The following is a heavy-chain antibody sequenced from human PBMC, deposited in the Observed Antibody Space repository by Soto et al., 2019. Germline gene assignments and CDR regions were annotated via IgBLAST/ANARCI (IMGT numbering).Heavy chain of an antibody. CDR2: IYRGGSI. V-gene: IGHV3-66*01. CDR3: AKDLYLSS. D-gene: IGHD2-2*01. J-gene: IGHJ4*01. CDR1: GFTVSNTY. Sequence: PGGSLRLSCAASGFTVSNTYMSWVRQATGKGLEWVSVIYRGGSIYYADSVKGRFTISRDNAENTLYLQMNNLRAEDTALYYCAKDLYLSSWGQGTRVTVPQ.